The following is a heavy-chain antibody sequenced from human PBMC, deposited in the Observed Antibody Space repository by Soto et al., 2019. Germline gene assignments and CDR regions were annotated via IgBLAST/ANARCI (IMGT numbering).Heavy chain of an antibody. V-gene: IGHV3-13*01. D-gene: IGHD4-17*01. CDR2: IGSAGDT. CDR1: GFSFSGYD. Sequence: EMQLVESGGTLVQPGGSLRLSCAGSGFSFSGYDLHWVRQVPGKCLEWVSTIGSAGDTYYSDSVKGRFTTSRENGKNTLYLQMNRLRAGDTAVYYCASAAAYTGTTFSGIDVWGPWTTVTFSS. J-gene: IGHJ6*02. CDR3: ASAAAYTGTTFSGIDV.